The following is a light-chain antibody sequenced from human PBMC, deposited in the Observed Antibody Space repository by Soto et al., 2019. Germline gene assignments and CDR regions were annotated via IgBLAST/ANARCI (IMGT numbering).Light chain of an antibody. J-gene: IGKJ5*01. V-gene: IGKV2-28*01. Sequence: DIVMTQSPLSLPVTPGEPASISCRSSQSLLHSNGNIYLDWYLQRPVQSPQLLIYFVSNRASGVSVRFSARGSGTDFTLKVSRVEAEDVEVYYCMQALQTPIIFGEGTRREIK. CDR1: QSLLHSNGNIY. CDR3: MQALQTPII. CDR2: FVS.